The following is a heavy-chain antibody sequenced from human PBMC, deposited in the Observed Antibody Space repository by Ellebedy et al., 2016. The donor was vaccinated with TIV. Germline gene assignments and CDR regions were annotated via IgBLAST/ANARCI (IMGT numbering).Heavy chain of an antibody. CDR3: ARTNYYDSIGYPLFDD. J-gene: IGHJ4*02. Sequence: MPSETLSLTCTVSGGSISSDYWSWLRQPPGRGLAWMGYISYSGCTNYNPSLKSRIAISVDTSKNQFSLKLRSVTAADTDVYYCARTNYYDSIGYPLFDDWGQGILVTVSS. D-gene: IGHD3-22*01. CDR1: GGSISSDY. V-gene: IGHV4-59*08. CDR2: ISYSGCT.